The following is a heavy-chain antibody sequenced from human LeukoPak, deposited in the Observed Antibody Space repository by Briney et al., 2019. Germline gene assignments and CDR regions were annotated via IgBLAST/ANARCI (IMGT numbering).Heavy chain of an antibody. V-gene: IGHV1-3*04. CDR1: GYTFTNYA. D-gene: IGHD3-10*01. CDR3: ATKQVSRSAGGSGLLDY. Sequence: ASVKVSCKASGYTFTNYAMHWVRQAPGQGLEWMGWINTGGDTAYSQRFQGRVTIISDTSASTAYMELSSLRSEDTAVYYCATKQVSRSAGGSGLLDYWGQGTLVTVSS. CDR2: INTGGDT. J-gene: IGHJ4*02.